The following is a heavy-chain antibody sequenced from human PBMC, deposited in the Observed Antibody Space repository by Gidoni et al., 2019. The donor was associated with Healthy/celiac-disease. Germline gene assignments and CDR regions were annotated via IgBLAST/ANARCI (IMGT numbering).Heavy chain of an antibody. Sequence: EVQLVESGGGLVQPGGSLRLSCAASGFTFRSYSMSWVRQAPGKGLEWVSYISSSSSTIYYADSVKGRFTISRDNAKNSLYLQMNSLRDEDTAVFYCARGPGAYCGGDCYSWYFDYWGQGTLVTVSS. D-gene: IGHD2-21*02. CDR2: ISSSSSTI. CDR3: ARGPGAYCGGDCYSWYFDY. V-gene: IGHV3-48*02. J-gene: IGHJ4*02. CDR1: GFTFRSYS.